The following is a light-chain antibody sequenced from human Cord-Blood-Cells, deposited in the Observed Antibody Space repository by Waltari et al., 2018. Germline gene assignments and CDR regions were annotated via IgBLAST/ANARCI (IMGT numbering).Light chain of an antibody. J-gene: IGLJ2*01. CDR2: DVS. Sequence: QSALTQPASVSGSPGPSITLSRTGTSSDAGGYNSVSWYQQHQGKAPKRMIYDVSNRPSGVSNRFSGSKSGNTASLTISGLQAEDEADYYCSSYTSSSTLVFGGGTKLTVL. CDR1: SSDAGGYNS. V-gene: IGLV2-14*01. CDR3: SSYTSSSTLV.